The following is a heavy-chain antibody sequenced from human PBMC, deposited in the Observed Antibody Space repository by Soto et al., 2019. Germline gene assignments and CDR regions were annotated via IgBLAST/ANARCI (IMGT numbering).Heavy chain of an antibody. V-gene: IGHV3-23*01. CDR2: ISGTGVST. Sequence: GPLRLSCAASGFTSSGFTFSSYAMTFVLQAAGKGLEWVSTISGTGVSTYYADSVKGRFTISRDNSKDTLYLRMNSLRAEDTAVYFCAKGGRPPREPFMDVWGQGTTVTVSS. J-gene: IGHJ6*02. CDR1: GFTSSGFTFSSYA. CDR3: AKGGRPPREPFMDV. D-gene: IGHD1-1*01.